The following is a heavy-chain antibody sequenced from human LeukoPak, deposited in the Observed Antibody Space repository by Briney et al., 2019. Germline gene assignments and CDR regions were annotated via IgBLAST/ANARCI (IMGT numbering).Heavy chain of an antibody. CDR2: IYYSGST. J-gene: IGHJ4*02. CDR1: GGSVSSGSYY. Sequence: SETLSLTCTVSGGSVSSGSYYWSWIRQPPGKGLEWIGYIYYSGSTNYNPSLKSRVTISVDTSKNQFSLKLSSVTAADTAVYYCAREPYGSGSYYFDYWAREPWSPSPQ. V-gene: IGHV4-61*01. D-gene: IGHD3-10*01. CDR3: AREPYGSGSYYFDY.